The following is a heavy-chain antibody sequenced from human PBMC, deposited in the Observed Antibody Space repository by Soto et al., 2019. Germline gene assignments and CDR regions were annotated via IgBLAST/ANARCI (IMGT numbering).Heavy chain of an antibody. D-gene: IGHD6-19*01. CDR3: AKDRMPVSGTLFDF. CDR1: GFTFSNFA. CDR2: ISSVGGAT. Sequence: GGSLRLSCAASGFTFSNFAMSWVRQAPGEGLEWVSGISSVGGATNYADSVKGRFTISRDNSKNTVYLQMNSLRGEDTAVYDCAKDRMPVSGTLFDFWGQGILVTVSS. J-gene: IGHJ4*02. V-gene: IGHV3-23*01.